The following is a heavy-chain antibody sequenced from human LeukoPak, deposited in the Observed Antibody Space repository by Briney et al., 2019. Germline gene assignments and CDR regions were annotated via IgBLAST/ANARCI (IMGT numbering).Heavy chain of an antibody. CDR3: ASQTTVKYYFDY. CDR1: GFTVSSNY. V-gene: IGHV3-53*01. J-gene: IGHJ4*02. Sequence: HPGGSLRLSCAASGFTVSSNYMSWVRQAPGKGLEWVSVIYSGGSTYYADSVKGRFTISRDNSKNTLYLQVNSLRAVDTAVYYCASQTTVKYYFDYWGQGTLVTVSS. D-gene: IGHD4-17*01. CDR2: IYSGGST.